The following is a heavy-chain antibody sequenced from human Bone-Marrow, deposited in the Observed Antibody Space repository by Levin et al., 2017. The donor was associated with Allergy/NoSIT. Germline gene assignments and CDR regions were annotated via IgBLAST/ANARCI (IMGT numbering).Heavy chain of an antibody. D-gene: IGHD3-10*01. CDR1: GDSISSEKHY. V-gene: IGHV4-39*01. Sequence: KASETLSLTCTVSGDSISSEKHYWGWIRQPPGKGLEWIGSIHSRGYTYYTSSLQSRVAISIDTSRDRFSLTLNSVTAADTGVYFCARHEPYYSGSGSFEYWGQGALVTVSS. J-gene: IGHJ4*02. CDR3: ARHEPYYSGSGSFEY. CDR2: IHSRGYT.